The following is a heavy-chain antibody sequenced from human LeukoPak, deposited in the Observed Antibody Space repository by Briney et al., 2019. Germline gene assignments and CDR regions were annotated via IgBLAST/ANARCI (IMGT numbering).Heavy chain of an antibody. CDR2: IRNKAYGGIT. Sequence: PGGSLRLSCTASGFTFCDYAMTWVRQAPGKGLEWVSFIRNKAYGGITEYAASVKGRFTISRDDSKSIAYLQMNSLTTEDTAVYYCTRARSPFFYDYYYMDVWGKGTTVTVSS. V-gene: IGHV3-49*04. CDR3: TRARSPFFYDYYYMDV. D-gene: IGHD3-3*01. J-gene: IGHJ6*03. CDR1: GFTFCDYA.